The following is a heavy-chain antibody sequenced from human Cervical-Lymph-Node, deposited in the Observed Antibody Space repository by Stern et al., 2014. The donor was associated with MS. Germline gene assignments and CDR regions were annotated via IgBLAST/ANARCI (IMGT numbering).Heavy chain of an antibody. CDR3: ARDLTTVMGYYSYGMDV. Sequence: QVQLVQSGGEVKKPGASVKVSCKASGYTFTSYGISWVRQAPGQGLEWVGWISAYSGNKNYAQKLKGRVTITTATSTSTAYMELRSLRSDDTAVYYCARDLTTVMGYYSYGMDVWGQGTTVTVSS. CDR2: ISAYSGNK. D-gene: IGHD4-11*01. J-gene: IGHJ6*02. CDR1: GYTFTSYG. V-gene: IGHV1-18*01.